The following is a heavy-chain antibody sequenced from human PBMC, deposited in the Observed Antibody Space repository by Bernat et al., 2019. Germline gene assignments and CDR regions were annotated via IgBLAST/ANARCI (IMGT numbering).Heavy chain of an antibody. Sequence: EVQLVESGGGLVQPGGSLRLSCAASGFTFSSYWMSWVRQAPGKGLEWVANIKQDGSDKYYVDSVKGRFTISRDNAKNSLYLQMNSLRAEDTAVYYCAREHVVVVVAAPYGMDVWGQGTTVTVSS. J-gene: IGHJ6*02. CDR3: AREHVVVVVAAPYGMDV. D-gene: IGHD2-15*01. CDR2: IKQDGSDK. V-gene: IGHV3-7*04. CDR1: GFTFSSYW.